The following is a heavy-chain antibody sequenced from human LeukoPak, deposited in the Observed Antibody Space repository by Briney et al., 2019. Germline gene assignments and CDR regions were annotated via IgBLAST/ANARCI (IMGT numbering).Heavy chain of an antibody. CDR3: TREYSSSWYEVGDEYFQH. CDR2: IRSKANSYAT. D-gene: IGHD6-13*01. J-gene: IGHJ1*01. CDR1: GFTFSGSA. Sequence: GGSLKLSCAASGFTFSGSAMHWVRQASGKGLEWVGRIRSKANSYATAYAASVKGRFTISRDDSKNTAYLQMNSLKTEDTAVYYCTREYSSSWYEVGDEYFQHWGQGTLVTVSS. V-gene: IGHV3-73*01.